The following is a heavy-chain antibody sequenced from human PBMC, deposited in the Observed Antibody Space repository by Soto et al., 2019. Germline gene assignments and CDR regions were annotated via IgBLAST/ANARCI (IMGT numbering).Heavy chain of an antibody. CDR2: INHSGST. D-gene: IGHD3-16*02. V-gene: IGHV4-34*01. Sequence: SETLSLTCAVYGGSFSGYYWSWIRQPPGKGLEWIGEINHSGSTNYNPSLKSRVTISVDTSKNQFSLKLSSVTAADTAVYYCASRRYDYVWGSYRLNWFDPWGQGTLVTVSS. J-gene: IGHJ5*02. CDR3: ASRRYDYVWGSYRLNWFDP. CDR1: GGSFSGYY.